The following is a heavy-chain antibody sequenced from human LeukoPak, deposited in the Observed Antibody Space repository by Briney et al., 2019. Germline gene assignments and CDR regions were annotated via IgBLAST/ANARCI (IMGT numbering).Heavy chain of an antibody. CDR3: AAHSGGSNFDY. CDR1: GDSISSSNW. J-gene: IGHJ4*02. D-gene: IGHD1-26*01. V-gene: IGHV4-4*02. Sequence: SETLSLTCVVSGDSISSSNWWSWVRQPPGKGLEWIGEIYHSGSTKYSPSLKNRLTISLDKSRNQFSLELTSVTAADTAVYYCAAHSGGSNFDYWGQGTLVTVSS. CDR2: IYHSGST.